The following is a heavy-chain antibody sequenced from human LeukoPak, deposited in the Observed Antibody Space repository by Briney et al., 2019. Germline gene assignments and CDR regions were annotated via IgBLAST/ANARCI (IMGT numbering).Heavy chain of an antibody. CDR3: ARDMVRGVSSTPMDV. CDR2: IIPIFGTA. Sequence: SVKVSCKASGGTFSSYAISWVRQAPGQGLEWMGGIIPIFGTANYAQKFQGRVTITTDESTSTAYMELSSLRSEDTAVYYCARDMVRGVSSTPMDVWGKGTTVAVSS. D-gene: IGHD3-10*01. V-gene: IGHV1-69*05. CDR1: GGTFSSYA. J-gene: IGHJ6*03.